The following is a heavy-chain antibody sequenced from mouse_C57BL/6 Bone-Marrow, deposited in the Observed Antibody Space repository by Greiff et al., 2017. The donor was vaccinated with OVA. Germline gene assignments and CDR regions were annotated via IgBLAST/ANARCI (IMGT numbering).Heavy chain of an antibody. CDR2: IDPANGDT. V-gene: IGHV14-4*01. D-gene: IGHD2-3*01. CDR1: GFNIKDDY. J-gene: IGHJ2*01. Sequence: EVQLQQSGAELVRPGASVKLSCTASGFNIKDDYMHWVKQRPEQGLEWIGWIDPANGDTEYASKFQGKATITADTSSNTAYLQLSSLTSEDTAVYYCTTGYLYYFDYWGQGTTLTVSS. CDR3: TTGYLYYFDY.